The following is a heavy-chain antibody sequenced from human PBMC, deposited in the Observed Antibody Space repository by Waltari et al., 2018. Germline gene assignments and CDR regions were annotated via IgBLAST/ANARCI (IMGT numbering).Heavy chain of an antibody. J-gene: IGHJ4*02. CDR1: GFTFNTYW. CDR3: ASETFAY. CDR2: TNSDGSST. Sequence: EVQLVESGGALVQPGGSLRLSCAASGFTFNTYWMHWVRPAPGKGLVCVSRTNSDGSSTTYADSVKGRFTISRDNAKNTVYLQMNSLRAEDTAVYYCASETFAYWGQGTLVTVSS. V-gene: IGHV3-74*01.